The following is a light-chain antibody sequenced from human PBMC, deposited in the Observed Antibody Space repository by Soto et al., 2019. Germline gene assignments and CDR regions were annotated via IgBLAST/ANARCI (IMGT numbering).Light chain of an antibody. J-gene: IGKJ1*01. Sequence: EIVLTQSPGTLSLSPGERATLSCRASQSVSRSSLGWYQQKPGQAPRLLIYGASSRATGIPDRFSGSGSGTDFTLTISRLEPEDFAVYYCQQYGSSPWTFGQGSRVELK. CDR1: QSVSRSS. CDR3: QQYGSSPWT. V-gene: IGKV3-20*01. CDR2: GAS.